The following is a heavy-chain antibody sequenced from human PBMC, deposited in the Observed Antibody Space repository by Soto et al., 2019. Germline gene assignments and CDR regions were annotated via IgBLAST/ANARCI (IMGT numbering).Heavy chain of an antibody. CDR2: IYYSGST. CDR1: GGSISSSSYY. D-gene: IGHD6-13*01. CDR3: ARQAAGSIYYYYYYGMDV. V-gene: IGHV4-39*01. J-gene: IGHJ6*02. Sequence: TLSLTCTVSGGSISSSSYYWGWIRQPPGKGLEWIGSIYYSGSTYYNPSLKSRVTISVDTSKNQFSLKLSSVTAADTAVYYCARQAAGSIYYYYYYGMDVWGQGTTVTVSS.